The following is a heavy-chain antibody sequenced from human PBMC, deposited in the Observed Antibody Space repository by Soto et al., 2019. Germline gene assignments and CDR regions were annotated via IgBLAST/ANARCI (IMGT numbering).Heavy chain of an antibody. CDR2: ISGPGILI. J-gene: IGHJ3*01. V-gene: IGHV3-23*01. D-gene: IGHD2-2*02. CDR1: GFTCSSYT. Sequence: EVSLMESGGGLIHPGGSLRLSCVASGFTCSSYTMSWVRQAPGKGLEWVAGISGPGILISYTDSVRGRFTTSRNNSKNTLFLQLDSLRAEDTAVYYCVNDKRECAITTCTLQRAFDVWCQGTLVTLAS. CDR3: VNDKRECAITTCTLQRAFDV.